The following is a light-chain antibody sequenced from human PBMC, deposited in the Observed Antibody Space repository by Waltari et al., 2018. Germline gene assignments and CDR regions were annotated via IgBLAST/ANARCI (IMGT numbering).Light chain of an antibody. Sequence: DIQMTQSPSSLSASIGDRVTITCRTSQTISNNLNWYQQKPGEAPKLLIYGASNLQIGVSSRFSGSGSGTDFTLTISSLQPEDFATYYCQHTLAFGPGTKVDIK. J-gene: IGKJ3*01. CDR1: QTISNN. CDR2: GAS. CDR3: QHTLA. V-gene: IGKV1-39*01.